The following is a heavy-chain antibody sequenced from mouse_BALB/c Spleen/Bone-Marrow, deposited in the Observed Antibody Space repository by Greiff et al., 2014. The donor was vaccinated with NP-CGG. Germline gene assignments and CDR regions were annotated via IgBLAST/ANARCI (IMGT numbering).Heavy chain of an antibody. CDR1: GYTFTGYS. V-gene: IGHV1-18*01. CDR3: ARWGWDFATGY. J-gene: IGHJ4*01. Sequence: DVQLQESGPELVKPGASVKISCKTSGYTFTGYSMHWVKQSHGKSLEWIGGINPNNGVTSYNQKFKDKATLTVDKSSNTAYMELRSLTSEDSAVYFCARWGWDFATGYWGQGTSVTVSS. CDR2: INPNNGVT. D-gene: IGHD3-3*01.